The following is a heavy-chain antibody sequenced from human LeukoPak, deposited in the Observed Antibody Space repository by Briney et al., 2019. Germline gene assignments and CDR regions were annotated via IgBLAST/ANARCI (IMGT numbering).Heavy chain of an antibody. D-gene: IGHD5-12*01. Sequence: KPGGSLRLSCAASGFTFSDYYMSWIRQAPGKGLEWVSYISGTSSYTNYADSVEGRFTISRDNAKNSVYLQMNSLRAEDTAVYYCARGTSDYDHDYWGQGTLVTVSS. J-gene: IGHJ4*02. CDR3: ARGTSDYDHDY. CDR2: ISGTSSYT. CDR1: GFTFSDYY. V-gene: IGHV3-11*06.